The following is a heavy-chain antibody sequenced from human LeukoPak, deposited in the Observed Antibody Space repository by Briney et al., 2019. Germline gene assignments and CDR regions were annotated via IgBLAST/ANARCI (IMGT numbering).Heavy chain of an antibody. CDR3: ARPYYYGSGSYSDLHY. CDR1: GYTFTDYY. J-gene: IGHJ4*02. D-gene: IGHD3-10*01. CDR2: INPNSGDT. V-gene: IGHV1-2*02. Sequence: VASVTVSCRASGYTFTDYYLHWVRQAPGQGLEWMGWINPNSGDTDYAQKFQGRVTMTRDTSISTAYMELSRLRSDDTAVYYCARPYYYGSGSYSDLHYWGQGTLVTVSS.